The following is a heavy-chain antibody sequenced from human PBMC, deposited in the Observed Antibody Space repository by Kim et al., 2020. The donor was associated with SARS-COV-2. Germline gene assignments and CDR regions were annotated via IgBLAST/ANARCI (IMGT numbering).Heavy chain of an antibody. CDR2: IYYSGST. D-gene: IGHD3-10*01. J-gene: IGHJ6*02. V-gene: IGHV4-31*03. CDR3: ARLRYYGSGAPGDYGMDV. Sequence: SETLSLTCTVSGGSISSGGYYWSWIRQHPGKGLEWIGYIYYSGSTYYNPSLNSRVTISVDTSKNQFSLKLSSVTAADTAVYYCARLRYYGSGAPGDYGMDVWGQGTTVTVSS. CDR1: GGSISSGGYY.